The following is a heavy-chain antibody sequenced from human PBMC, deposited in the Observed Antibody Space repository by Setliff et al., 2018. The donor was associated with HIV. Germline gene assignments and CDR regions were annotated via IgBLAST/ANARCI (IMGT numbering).Heavy chain of an antibody. V-gene: IGHV4-38-2*01. CDR1: GYSISSGYY. CDR3: ARHAGTTVITNWFDP. Sequence: SETLSLTCAVSGYSISSGYYWAWIRQAPGKGLERIGSLSHSGSSYYNPSLTSRVTISVDTSKNQFSLKLSSVTAADTAIYYCARHAGTTVITNWFDPWGQGTLVTVSS. CDR2: LSHSGSS. J-gene: IGHJ5*02. D-gene: IGHD4-17*01.